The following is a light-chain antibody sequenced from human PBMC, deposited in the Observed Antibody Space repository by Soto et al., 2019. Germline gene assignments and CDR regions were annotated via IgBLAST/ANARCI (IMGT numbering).Light chain of an antibody. CDR3: QQYGSRPRFT. Sequence: EIVLTQSPGTLSLSPGERATLSCRASQSVSSNYLAWYQQKPGQAPRLLIYGASSRATGIPDRFSGSGCGTDFSLIISRLEPEDFSVYYCQQYGSRPRFTFGPGTKVDIK. V-gene: IGKV3-20*01. J-gene: IGKJ3*01. CDR1: QSVSSNY. CDR2: GAS.